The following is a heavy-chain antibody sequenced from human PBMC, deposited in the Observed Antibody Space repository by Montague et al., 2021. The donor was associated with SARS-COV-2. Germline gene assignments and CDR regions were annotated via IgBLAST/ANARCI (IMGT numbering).Heavy chain of an antibody. J-gene: IGHJ3*02. CDR1: GFTFSSYS. Sequence: SLRLSCAASGFTFSSYSMNWVRQAPGKGLEWVSSISSNSSYIYYVDSVKGRFTISRDNAKNSLYLQMNSLRAEDTAVYYCARDWRLRLGELSLYGNDAFDIWGQGTMVTVSS. D-gene: IGHD3-16*02. CDR2: ISSNSSYI. CDR3: ARDWRLRLGELSLYGNDAFDI. V-gene: IGHV3-21*01.